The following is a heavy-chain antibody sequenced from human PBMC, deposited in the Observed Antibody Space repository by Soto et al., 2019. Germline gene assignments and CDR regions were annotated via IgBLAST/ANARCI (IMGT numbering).Heavy chain of an antibody. Sequence: QVQLQESGPGLVKPSGTLSLTCAVSSGSISSSNWWSWVRQPPGKGLEWIGEIYHSGSTNYNPSLKSRVIISVDKSKNQFSLKLSSVTAADTAVYYCARVSNNGSSSPYFDYWGQGTLVTVSS. CDR3: ARVSNNGSSSPYFDY. D-gene: IGHD6-6*01. CDR1: SGSISSSNW. CDR2: IYHSGST. J-gene: IGHJ4*02. V-gene: IGHV4-4*02.